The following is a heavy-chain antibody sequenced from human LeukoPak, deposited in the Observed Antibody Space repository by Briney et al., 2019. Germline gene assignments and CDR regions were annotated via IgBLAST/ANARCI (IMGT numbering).Heavy chain of an antibody. J-gene: IGHJ4*02. CDR3: ARGTITTVTDS. Sequence: SETLSLTCAVYGGSFSGYYWSWVRQPPGKGLEWIGEINHSGSTNYNPSLESRVTISVDESKTQLSLRLESVTAADTAVYYCARGTITTVTDSWGPGTLVTVSS. D-gene: IGHD4-17*01. CDR2: INHSGST. CDR1: GGSFSGYY. V-gene: IGHV4-34*01.